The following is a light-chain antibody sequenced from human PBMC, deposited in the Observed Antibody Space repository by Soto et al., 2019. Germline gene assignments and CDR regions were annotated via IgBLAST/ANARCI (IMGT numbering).Light chain of an antibody. CDR1: SSDVGGFDH. J-gene: IGLJ1*01. CDR2: DVS. CDR3: SSYTSSSTYV. V-gene: IGLV2-14*03. Sequence: QSALTQPASVSGSPGQSITISCTGASSDVGGFDHVSWYQQHPGKVPRLLIYDVSSRPSGVSDRFSGSKSGNTASLTISGLQAEDEADYYCSSYTSSSTYVFGTGTKLTVL.